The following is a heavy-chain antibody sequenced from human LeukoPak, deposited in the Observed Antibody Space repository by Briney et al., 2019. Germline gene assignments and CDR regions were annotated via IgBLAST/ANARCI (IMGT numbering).Heavy chain of an antibody. CDR2: ISTGTNYK. V-gene: IGHV3-21*01. CDR1: GFTFTAYS. Sequence: PGESLRLSCVVSGFTFTAYSINWVRQAPGMGLEWVSSISTGTNYKYYADSVKGRFTISRDNAKNSVYLQMNSLRVGETAVYYCATGGLYSSSETWGQGTLVIFSS. D-gene: IGHD6-6*01. CDR3: ATGGLYSSSET. J-gene: IGHJ5*02.